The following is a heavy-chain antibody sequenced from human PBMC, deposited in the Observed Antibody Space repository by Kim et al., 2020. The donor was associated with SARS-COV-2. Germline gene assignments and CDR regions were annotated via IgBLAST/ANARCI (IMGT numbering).Heavy chain of an antibody. CDR2: IYPTDSDT. V-gene: IGHV5-51*01. CDR1: GYTFTNYW. D-gene: IGHD3-3*01. CDR3: ARHGDTRTYDSASEGFDL. J-gene: IGHJ4*02. Sequence: GESLKISCNVSGYTFTNYWIAWVRQMPGKGLEFMGIIYPTDSDTRYSPSFQGQVTISADKSTSTAYLQWTNLKASDTAMYYCARHGDTRTYDSASEGFDLWGQGTLVTVSS.